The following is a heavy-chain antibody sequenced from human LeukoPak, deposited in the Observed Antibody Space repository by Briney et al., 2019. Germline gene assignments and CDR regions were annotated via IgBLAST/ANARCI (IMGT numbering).Heavy chain of an antibody. CDR2: TYYTSKWNN. Sequence: SQTLSLTCAISGDSVSSNSVAWNWFRQSPSRGLEWLGRTYYTSKWNNDYAESVQSRIAVNPDTSKNQFSLYLNSVTLEDTAVYHCARQASRRFDPWGQGTLVTVSS. J-gene: IGHJ5*02. V-gene: IGHV6-1*01. CDR1: GDSVSSNSVA. CDR3: ARQASRRFDP.